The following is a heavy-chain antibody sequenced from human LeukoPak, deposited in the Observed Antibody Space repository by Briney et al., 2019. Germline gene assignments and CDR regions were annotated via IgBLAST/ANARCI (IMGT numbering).Heavy chain of an antibody. CDR3: ARLFGGVTTFDF. J-gene: IGHJ5*01. CDR2: IWPDGGEE. CDR1: GFSFSSYY. V-gene: IGHV3-7*01. D-gene: IGHD3-10*01. Sequence: GGSLRLSCAASGFSFSSYYMSWVRQGPGKGREGVATIWPDGGEERYVDSVRGRFSISRDNAKSFLYLQMNGLSVEDTAVYFCARLFGGVTTFDFWGQGALVTVSS.